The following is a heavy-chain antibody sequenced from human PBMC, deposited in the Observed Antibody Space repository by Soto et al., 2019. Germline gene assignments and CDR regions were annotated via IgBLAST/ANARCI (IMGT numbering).Heavy chain of an antibody. J-gene: IGHJ6*02. CDR2: ISSSGSTI. D-gene: IGHD3-3*01. CDR1: GFTFSSYE. CDR3: TRDAARDYNFWASYYGMDV. V-gene: IGHV3-48*03. Sequence: EVQLVESGGGLVQPGGSLRLSCAASGFTFSSYEMNWVRQAPGKGLEWVSYISSSGSTIYYADSVKGRFTISRDNAKNSLYLQMNSLRDEDMAVYYCTRDAARDYNFWASYYGMDVWGQGTTVTVSS.